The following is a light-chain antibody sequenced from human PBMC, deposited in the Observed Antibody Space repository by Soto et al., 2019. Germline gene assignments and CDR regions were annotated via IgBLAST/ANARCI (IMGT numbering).Light chain of an antibody. CDR1: SSNIGSNY. CDR3: AAWDDSLRGYV. V-gene: IGLV1-47*02. Sequence: QSVLTQSPSASGTPGQRVTISCSGSSSNIGSNYVYWYQQLPGAAPKLLIYNNNQRPSGVPDRFSGSKSATSASLALSGLRSEDEVDYYCAAWDDSLRGYVFGTGTKVTVL. CDR2: NNN. J-gene: IGLJ1*01.